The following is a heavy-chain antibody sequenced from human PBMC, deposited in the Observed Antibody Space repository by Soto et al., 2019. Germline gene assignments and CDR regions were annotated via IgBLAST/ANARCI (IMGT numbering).Heavy chain of an antibody. CDR2: IVVGRGNT. J-gene: IGHJ6*02. CDR1: GFTFSSSA. D-gene: IGHD4-17*01. Sequence: SVKVSCKASGFTFSSSAVQWVRQARGQRLEWIGWIVVGRGNTNYAQKFQERVTITRDMSTSTAYMELSSLRSEDTAVYYCAAAPTVTTRFDYYYYHGMDVWG. CDR3: AAAPTVTTRFDYYYYHGMDV. V-gene: IGHV1-58*01.